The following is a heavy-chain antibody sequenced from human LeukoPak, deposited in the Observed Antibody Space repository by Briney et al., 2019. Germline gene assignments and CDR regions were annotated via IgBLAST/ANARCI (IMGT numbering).Heavy chain of an antibody. D-gene: IGHD3-10*01. CDR1: GFTFSNCG. V-gene: IGHV3-23*01. J-gene: IGHJ6*02. Sequence: GGSLRLSCATSGFTFSNCGMSWVRQAPGKGLQLLSVIGGDGTTYYADSVKGRVTVSRDNSENTLYLQMNSLRAEDTAVYYCAKGPYGLGIYYGMDVWGQGTTVTV. CDR3: AKGPYGLGIYYGMDV. CDR2: IGGDGTT.